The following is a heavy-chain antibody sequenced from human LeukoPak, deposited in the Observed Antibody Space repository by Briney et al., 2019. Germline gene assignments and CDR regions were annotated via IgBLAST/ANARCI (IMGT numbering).Heavy chain of an antibody. CDR2: IYYSGST. V-gene: IGHV4-59*08. CDR3: ARRIVRGDYYSDDS. Sequence: SETLSLTCTVSGGSISGDYWNWIRQPPGKGLEWIGYIYYSGSTYYNPSLESRVTISLDTSKNQFSLKLTSVTAAHTAVYYCARRIVRGDYYSDDSWGQGTLVTVSS. CDR1: GGSISGDY. D-gene: IGHD3-22*01. J-gene: IGHJ4*02.